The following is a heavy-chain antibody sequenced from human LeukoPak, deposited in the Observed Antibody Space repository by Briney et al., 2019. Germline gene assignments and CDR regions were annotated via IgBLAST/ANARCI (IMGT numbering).Heavy chain of an antibody. D-gene: IGHD3-3*01. V-gene: IGHV4-61*01. CDR2: IYYSGST. CDR1: GGSISSSSYY. CDR3: ARGVDFWSDFDAFDI. J-gene: IGHJ3*02. Sequence: AETLSLTCHVSGGSISSSSYYWSWIRQPPGRGREWFGYIYYSGSTNYNPSLKGRVTISVVPSKNEFSMKMSSVLTADTAVYYCARGVDFWSDFDAFDIWGQGTMVTVSS.